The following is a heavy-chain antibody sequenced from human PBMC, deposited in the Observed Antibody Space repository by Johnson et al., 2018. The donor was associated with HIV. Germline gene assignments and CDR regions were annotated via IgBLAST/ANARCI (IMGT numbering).Heavy chain of an antibody. J-gene: IGHJ3*02. CDR1: GFTVSSNY. V-gene: IGHV3-66*01. CDR2: IYSGGST. Sequence: VQLVESGGGLVQPGGSLRLSCAASGFTVSSNYMSWVRQAPGKGLEWVSVIYSGGSTYYADSVKGRFTISRENAKNSLYRQMHSLRAGDPAVYYCARVGACGDGISLGAFDIWGQGTMVTVSS. D-gene: IGHD2-21*02. CDR3: ARVGACGDGISLGAFDI.